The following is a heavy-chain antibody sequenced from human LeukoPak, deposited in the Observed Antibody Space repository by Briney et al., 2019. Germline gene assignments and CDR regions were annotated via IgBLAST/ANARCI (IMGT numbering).Heavy chain of an antibody. J-gene: IGHJ6*03. CDR3: ARGRDYGGNHFLAYYYMDV. CDR2: ISAYNGNT. Sequence: ASVKVSCRASGYTFTSYGISWVRQAPGQGLEWMGWISAYNGNTNYAQKLQGRVTMTTDTSTSTAYMELRSLRSDDTAVYYCARGRDYGGNHFLAYYYMDVWGKGTTVTVSS. D-gene: IGHD4-23*01. V-gene: IGHV1-18*01. CDR1: GYTFTSYG.